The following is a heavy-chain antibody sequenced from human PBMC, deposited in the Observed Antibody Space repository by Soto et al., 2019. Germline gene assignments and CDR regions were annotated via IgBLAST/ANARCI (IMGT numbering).Heavy chain of an antibody. V-gene: IGHV1-46*01. J-gene: IGHJ6*02. CDR2: INPSGGST. CDR3: AREGRYCSSTSCYENRNYYYYGMDV. D-gene: IGHD2-2*01. CDR1: GYTFTSYY. Sequence: QVQVVQSRAEVKKPGASVKVSCKASGYTFTSYYMHWVRQAPGQGLEWMGIINPSGGSTSYAQKFQGRVTMTRDTSTSTVYMELSSLRSEDTAVYYCAREGRYCSSTSCYENRNYYYYGMDVWGQGTTVTVSS.